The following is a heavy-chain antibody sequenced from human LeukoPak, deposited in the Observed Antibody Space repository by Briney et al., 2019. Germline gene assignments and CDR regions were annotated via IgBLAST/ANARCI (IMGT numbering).Heavy chain of an antibody. CDR1: GFTFSSYG. J-gene: IGHJ4*02. CDR2: VWYDGSNK. D-gene: IGHD5-24*01. V-gene: IGHV3-33*01. Sequence: PGGSLRLSCAASGFTFSSYGMHWVRQAPGKGLEWVAVVWYDGSNKYYADSVKGRFTISRDNSKNTLYLQMNSLRAEDTAVYYCARDRRDGYNYLSDYWGQGTLVTVSS. CDR3: ARDRRDGYNYLSDY.